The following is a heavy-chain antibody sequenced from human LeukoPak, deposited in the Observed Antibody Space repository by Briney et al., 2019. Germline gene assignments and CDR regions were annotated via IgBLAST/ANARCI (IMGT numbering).Heavy chain of an antibody. J-gene: IGHJ4*02. CDR3: ASLTYYYGSGILD. Sequence: SETLSLTCSVSGDSIRDSVYYWGWIRQPPGKGLEWIGYIYYSGSTNYNPSLKSRVTISVDTSKNQFSLKLSSVTAADTAVYYCASLTYYYGSGILDWGQGTLVTVSS. CDR1: GDSIRDSVYY. V-gene: IGHV4-61*05. D-gene: IGHD3-10*01. CDR2: IYYSGST.